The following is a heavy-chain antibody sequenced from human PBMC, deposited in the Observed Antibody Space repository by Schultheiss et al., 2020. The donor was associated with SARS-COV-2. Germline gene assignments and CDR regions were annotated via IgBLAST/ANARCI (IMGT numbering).Heavy chain of an antibody. CDR1: GFTFSSYA. V-gene: IGHV3-23*01. Sequence: LKISCAASGFTFSSYAMSWVRQAPGKGLELVSAISGSGGSTYYADSVKGRFTISRDNSKNTLYLQMNSLRAEDTAIYYCAKRNYYYYHMDVWGKGTTVTVSS. CDR3: AKRNYYYYHMDV. J-gene: IGHJ6*03. CDR2: ISGSGGST.